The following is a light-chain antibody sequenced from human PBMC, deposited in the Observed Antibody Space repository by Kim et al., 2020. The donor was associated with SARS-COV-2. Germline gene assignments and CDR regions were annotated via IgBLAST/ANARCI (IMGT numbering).Light chain of an antibody. CDR2: EDR. J-gene: IGLJ2*01. CDR3: QVWDSGSDHIV. Sequence: SYELTQPPSVSVAPGKTATIACGGDNIGSKRVHWYQQKPGQAPVVVMYEDRARPSGIPERFSGSNSGNTATLTISRVEAGDEADYFCQVWDSGSDHIVFGAGTQLTVL. V-gene: IGLV3-21*04. CDR1: NIGSKR.